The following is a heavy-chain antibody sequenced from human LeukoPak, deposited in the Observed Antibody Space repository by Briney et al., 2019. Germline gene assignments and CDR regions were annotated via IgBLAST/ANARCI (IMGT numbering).Heavy chain of an antibody. D-gene: IGHD2-8*01. CDR2: ISSSGGTT. Sequence: GGSLRLSCAASGFTFSDYEMNWVRQAPGKGLEWVSYISSSGGTTYYADSVRGRFTISRDNAKHSLYLQINSLRAEDTAVYYCARVSANYFDYWGQGTLVAVSS. CDR1: GFTFSDYE. V-gene: IGHV3-48*03. CDR3: ARVSANYFDY. J-gene: IGHJ4*02.